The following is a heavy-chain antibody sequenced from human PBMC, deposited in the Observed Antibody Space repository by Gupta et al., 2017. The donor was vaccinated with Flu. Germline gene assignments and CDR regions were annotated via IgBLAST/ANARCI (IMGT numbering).Heavy chain of an antibody. Sequence: QVQLQESGPGLVKPSGTLSLTCAVSGGSISSSNWWSWVRQPPGKGLEWIGEIYHSGSTNYNPSLKSRVTISVDKSKNQFSLKLSSVTAADTAVYYCARDRGLLQYYYGSGSNGYFDYWGQGTLVTVSS. V-gene: IGHV4-4*02. D-gene: IGHD3-10*01. CDR3: ARDRGLLQYYYGSGSNGYFDY. J-gene: IGHJ4*02. CDR1: GGSISSSNW. CDR2: IYHSGST.